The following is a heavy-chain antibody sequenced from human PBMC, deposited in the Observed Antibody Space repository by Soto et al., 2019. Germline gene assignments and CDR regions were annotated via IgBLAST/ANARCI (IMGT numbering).Heavy chain of an antibody. Sequence: QVQLQQSGPGLVKPSETLSLTCTVSSGPSRSHNWGWIRQPPGGGLEWIGYIYHTGDTSYNPSLSSRVTIPADTSTNHISLPLWSVTAADTAVYYCVRQGIGDLHGLVDVWGQGTRVSVSS. J-gene: IGHJ6*02. V-gene: IGHV4-59*08. CDR1: SGPSRSHN. D-gene: IGHD3-10*01. CDR2: IYHTGDT. CDR3: VRQGIGDLHGLVDV.